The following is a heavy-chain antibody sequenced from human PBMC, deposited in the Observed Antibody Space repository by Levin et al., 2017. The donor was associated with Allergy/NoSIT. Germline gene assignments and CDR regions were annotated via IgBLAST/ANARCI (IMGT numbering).Heavy chain of an antibody. J-gene: IGHJ6*02. D-gene: IGHD3-10*01. CDR2: IPHSGSA. CDR1: GDSISSGSYY. CDR3: ARDECAWFGECYGLDV. V-gene: IGHV4-31*03. Sequence: NTSETLSLTCTVSGDSISSGSYYWTWIRQLPGKGLEWIGFIPHSGSASYNPSLRSRLTLSLDTSKNQFSLKLASVTVADTAVYYCARDECAWFGECYGLDVWGQGTTVIVSS.